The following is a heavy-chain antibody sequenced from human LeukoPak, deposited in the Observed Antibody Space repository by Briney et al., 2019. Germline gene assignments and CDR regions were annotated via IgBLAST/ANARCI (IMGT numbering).Heavy chain of an antibody. CDR2: ISSSGSTI. CDR3: ARFQYSSSSMYFDY. J-gene: IGHJ4*02. CDR1: GFTFSSYE. V-gene: IGHV3-48*03. D-gene: IGHD6-13*01. Sequence: GGSLRLSCAASGFTFSSYEMNWVRQAPGRGLEWVSYISSSGSTIYYADSVKGRFTISRDNAKNSLYLQMNSLRAEDTAVYYCARFQYSSSSMYFDYWGQGTLVTVSS.